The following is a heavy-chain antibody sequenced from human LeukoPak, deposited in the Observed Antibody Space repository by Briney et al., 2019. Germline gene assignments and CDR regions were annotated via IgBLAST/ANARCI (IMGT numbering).Heavy chain of an antibody. J-gene: IGHJ4*02. Sequence: GRSLRLSCAASGITFNHYGMHWVRQAPGKGLEWLAIISYNGNNKYHADPVKGRFTISRDNYKNTLCLQMNSLRAEDTAVYYCAKSGLSRFDYWSQGTLVTVSS. CDR2: ISYNGNNK. CDR3: AKSGLSRFDY. D-gene: IGHD4/OR15-4a*01. V-gene: IGHV3-30*18. CDR1: GITFNHYG.